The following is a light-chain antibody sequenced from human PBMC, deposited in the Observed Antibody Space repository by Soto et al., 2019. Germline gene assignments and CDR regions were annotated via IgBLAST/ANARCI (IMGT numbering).Light chain of an antibody. CDR1: QSISSW. CDR3: QQYNSYSWT. J-gene: IGKJ1*01. Sequence: DIPMTQSPSTLSASVGDRVTITCRARQSISSWLALYQQKPGKAPKLLMYGASSLESGVPSRFSCSGSGTEFTLTISSLQPDDFAPYYCQQYNSYSWTFGQGTKVEIK. V-gene: IGKV1-5*01. CDR2: GAS.